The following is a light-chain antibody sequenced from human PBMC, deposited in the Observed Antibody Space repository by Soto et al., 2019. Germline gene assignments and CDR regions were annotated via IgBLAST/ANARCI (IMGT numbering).Light chain of an antibody. Sequence: EFLFTQSPGTLSLSPGERPTLSCRASQTVRNNYLAWYQQKPGQATRLMIYDASSRATGIPDRFSGGGSGTDFTLTFGRLEPEDFAVYYCQQYGSSHPWTFGQGSKVDIK. J-gene: IGKJ1*01. V-gene: IGKV3-20*01. CDR3: QQYGSSHPWT. CDR2: DAS. CDR1: QTVRNNY.